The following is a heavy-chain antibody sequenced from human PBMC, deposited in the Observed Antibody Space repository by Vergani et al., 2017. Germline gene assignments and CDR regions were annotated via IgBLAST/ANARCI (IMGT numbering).Heavy chain of an antibody. CDR2: IYHSGST. D-gene: IGHD3-16*01. CDR1: GYSISSGYY. CDR3: ARLSFWGTLDY. V-gene: IGHV4-38-2*01. Sequence: QVQLQESGPGLVKPSETLSLTCAVSGYSISSGYYWGWIRQPPGKGLEWIGSIYHSGSTYYNPSLKSRVTISVDTSKNQFSLKLSSVTAADTAVYYCARLSFWGTLDYWGQGTLVTVSS. J-gene: IGHJ4*02.